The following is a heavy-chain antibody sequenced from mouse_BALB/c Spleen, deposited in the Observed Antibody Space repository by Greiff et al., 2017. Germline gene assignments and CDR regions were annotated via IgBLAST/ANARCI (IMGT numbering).Heavy chain of an antibody. J-gene: IGHJ2*01. V-gene: IGHV10-1*02. CDR2: IRSKSNNYAT. D-gene: IGHD2-3*01. Sequence: EVKLMESGGGLVQPKGSLKLSCAASGFTFNTYAMNWVRQAPGKGLEWVARIRSKSNNYATYYADSVKDRFTISRDDSQSMLYLQMNNLKTEDTAMYYCVRQWLLRGFDYWGQGTTLTVSS. CDR3: VRQWLLRGFDY. CDR1: GFTFNTYA.